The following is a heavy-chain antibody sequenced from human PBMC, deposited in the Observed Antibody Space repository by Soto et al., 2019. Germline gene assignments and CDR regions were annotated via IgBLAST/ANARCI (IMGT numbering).Heavy chain of an antibody. Sequence: ASVKVSCKASGYTFTSFGVNWVRQAPGQGLEWMGWINAYNGNTNYAQKFQGRVTMTADTSTSTAFMEVRSLRSDDAAVYYCATGAAGGAAHLIWGQGTLVTVSS. CDR3: ATGAAGGAAHLI. CDR1: GYTFTSFG. J-gene: IGHJ4*02. D-gene: IGHD6-6*01. CDR2: INAYNGNT. V-gene: IGHV1-18*01.